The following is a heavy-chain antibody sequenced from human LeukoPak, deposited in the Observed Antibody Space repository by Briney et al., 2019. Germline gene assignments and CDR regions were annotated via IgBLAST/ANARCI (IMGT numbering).Heavy chain of an antibody. V-gene: IGHV3-21*01. CDR3: AREEGYDFWSNYYFDY. J-gene: IGHJ4*02. CDR1: GFTFSSYS. Sequence: PGGSLRLSCSASGFTFSSYSMNWVRQAPGKGLEWVSSISSSSSYIYYADSVKGRFTISRDNAKNSLYLQMNSLRAEDTAVYYCAREEGYDFWSNYYFDYWGQGTLVTVSS. D-gene: IGHD3-3*01. CDR2: ISSSSSYI.